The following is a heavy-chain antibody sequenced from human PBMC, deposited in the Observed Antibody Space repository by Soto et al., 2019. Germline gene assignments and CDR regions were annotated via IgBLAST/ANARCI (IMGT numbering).Heavy chain of an antibody. V-gene: IGHV3-23*01. J-gene: IGHJ1*01. CDR3: AKDQAAGGTISRYFQD. Sequence: GSLRLSCEASGFTFSSYAMSWVRQAPGKGLEWVSGISGGGGTTYYADSVKGRFTISRDNSKSTLYLQVNSLRAEDTAVYYCAKDQAAGGTISRYFQDWGQGTLVTVSS. CDR1: GFTFSSYA. D-gene: IGHD6-13*01. CDR2: ISGGGGTT.